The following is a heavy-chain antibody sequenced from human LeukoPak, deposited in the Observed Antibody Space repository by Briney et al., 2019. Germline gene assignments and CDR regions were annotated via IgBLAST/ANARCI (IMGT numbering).Heavy chain of an antibody. V-gene: IGHV4-38-2*01. CDR1: GYSVNSGYY. J-gene: IGHJ4*02. D-gene: IGHD6-13*01. CDR3: ARVDSSSWYQDY. CDR2: IFHSGST. Sequence: PSETLSLTCAVSGYSVNSGYYWGWIRQPPGKGLEWIGSIFHSGSTFSYPSLRSRLTISVDPSKNQFSLKLRSVTAADTAVYYCARVDSSSWYQDYWGQGTLVTVSS.